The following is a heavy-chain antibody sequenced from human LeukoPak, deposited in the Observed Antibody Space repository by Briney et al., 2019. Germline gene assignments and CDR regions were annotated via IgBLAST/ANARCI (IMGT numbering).Heavy chain of an antibody. V-gene: IGHV4-59*01. CDR3: ARVFRSPHYSGYDLYYFDC. CDR1: GGSISSYY. J-gene: IGHJ4*02. Sequence: SETLSLTCTVSGGSISSYYWSWIRQPPGKGLEWIGYIYYSGSTNYNPSLKSRVTISVDTSKNQFSLKLSSVTAADTAVYYCARVFRSPHYSGYDLYYFDCWGQGTLVTVSS. CDR2: IYYSGST. D-gene: IGHD5-12*01.